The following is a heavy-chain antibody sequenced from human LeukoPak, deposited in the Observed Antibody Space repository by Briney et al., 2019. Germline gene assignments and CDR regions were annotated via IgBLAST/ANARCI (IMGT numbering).Heavy chain of an antibody. J-gene: IGHJ4*02. D-gene: IGHD6-6*01. CDR1: GFTFSSYW. CDR2: INGDGSST. Sequence: GGSLRLSCAASGFTFSSYWMHWVRQTPGKGLVWVSRINGDGSSTSYADSVKGRFALSRDNAKNKLYLQMNSLRAEDTAAYYCAKDRIAARFRGQGTLVTVSS. CDR3: AKDRIAARF. V-gene: IGHV3-74*01.